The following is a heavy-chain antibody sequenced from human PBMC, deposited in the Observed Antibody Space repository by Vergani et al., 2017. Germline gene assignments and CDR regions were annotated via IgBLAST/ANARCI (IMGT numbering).Heavy chain of an antibody. CDR3: VRTVALWFGETKDGGWFDP. CDR2: IYHAGRA. Sequence: QVQLLESGRGLLKPSETLSLTCSVSGYSITSGYFWGWSRQPPGGGEGWVGRIYHAGRAYYKPSLKGRVTVSRDTSMNQVSLKLNSLTAADTAVYYCVRTVALWFGETKDGGWFDPWGQGTLVTVTS. V-gene: IGHV4-38-2*01. D-gene: IGHD3-10*01. CDR1: GYSITSGYF. J-gene: IGHJ5*02.